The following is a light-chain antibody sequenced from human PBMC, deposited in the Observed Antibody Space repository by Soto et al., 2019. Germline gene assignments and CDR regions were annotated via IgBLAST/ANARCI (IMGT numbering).Light chain of an antibody. CDR1: QSLLHSTGNNY. V-gene: IGKV2-28*01. Sequence: DIVMTQSPLSLSVTPGEPASISCRSSQSLLHSTGNNYLDWYLQKPGQSPQLLIYLGSNRASGVPDRFSGSGSGTDFTLNITRIEAEDVGVYFCMQALHALFTFGPGTKVDIK. CDR3: MQALHALFT. J-gene: IGKJ3*01. CDR2: LGS.